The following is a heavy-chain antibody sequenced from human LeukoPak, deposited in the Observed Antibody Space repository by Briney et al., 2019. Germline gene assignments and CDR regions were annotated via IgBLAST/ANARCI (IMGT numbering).Heavy chain of an antibody. J-gene: IGHJ4*02. V-gene: IGHV3-30*18. CDR2: ISYDGSNK. CDR1: GFTFSSHG. Sequence: TGGSLRLSCAASGFTFSSHGIHWVRQAPGKGLEWVAVISYDGSNKYYADSVRGRFTISRDNSKNTLYLQMNSLRPEDTAVYYCAKAFGWELTDSVDYWGQGTLVTVSS. CDR3: AKAFGWELTDSVDY. D-gene: IGHD1-26*01.